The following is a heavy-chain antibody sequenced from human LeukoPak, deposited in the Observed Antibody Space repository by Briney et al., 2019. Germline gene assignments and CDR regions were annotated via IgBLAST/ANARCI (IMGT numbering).Heavy chain of an antibody. CDR3: ARLDYDILTGYYPPLF. J-gene: IGHJ4*02. Sequence: GESLKISCQGSGYSFTSYWIGWVRQMPGKGLEWMGIIYPGDSDTRYSPSFQGQVTISADKSISTAYLQWSSLKASDTAMYYCARLDYDILTGYYPPLFWGQGTLVTVSS. CDR2: IYPGDSDT. CDR1: GYSFTSYW. D-gene: IGHD3-9*01. V-gene: IGHV5-51*01.